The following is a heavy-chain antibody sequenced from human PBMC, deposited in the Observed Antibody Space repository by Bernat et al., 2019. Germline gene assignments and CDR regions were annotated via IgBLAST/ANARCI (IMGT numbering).Heavy chain of an antibody. V-gene: IGHV4-4*02. CDR3: ARDPVAAVGTAFAI. Sequence: QVQLQESGPQLVKPSGTLSLTCVVSDDSISSSAWWSWVRQPPGKGLEWIAEIYHNGNINYNPSLRSRVTISIDKSKNQISLRLSSVTAADTAVYYCARDPVAAVGTAFAIWGQGTMVTVSS. CDR1: DDSISSSAW. D-gene: IGHD6-13*01. J-gene: IGHJ3*02. CDR2: IYHNGNI.